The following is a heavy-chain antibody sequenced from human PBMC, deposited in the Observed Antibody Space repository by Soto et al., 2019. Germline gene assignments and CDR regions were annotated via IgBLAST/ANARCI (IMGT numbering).Heavy chain of an antibody. V-gene: IGHV3-66*01. J-gene: IGHJ6*03. CDR1: GFTVSSNY. CDR2: IYSGGST. D-gene: IGHD3-3*01. CDR3: ARDYGTILPWDKGYYYYMDV. Sequence: GGSLRLSCAASGFTVSSNYMSWVRQAPGKGLEWVSVIYSGGSTYYADSVKGRFTISRDNSKNTLYLQMNSLRAEDTAVYYCARDYGTILPWDKGYYYYMDVWGKGTTVTVSS.